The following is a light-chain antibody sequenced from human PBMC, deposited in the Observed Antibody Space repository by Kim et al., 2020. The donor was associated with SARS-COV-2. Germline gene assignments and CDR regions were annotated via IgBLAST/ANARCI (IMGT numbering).Light chain of an antibody. CDR3: SSYTSSSTWV. Sequence: RTSPVSCTETVSYVGGYNNVSWYQPHPGKAPKLMIYDVSKRPSGVSNRFSGSKSGNTASLTISGLQAEDEADYYCSSYTSSSTWVFGGGTQLTVL. CDR2: DVS. J-gene: IGLJ3*02. V-gene: IGLV2-14*04. CDR1: VSYVGGYNN.